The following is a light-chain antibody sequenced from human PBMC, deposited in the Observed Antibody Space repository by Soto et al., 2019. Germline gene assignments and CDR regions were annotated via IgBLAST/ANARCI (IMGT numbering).Light chain of an antibody. CDR3: SSYTSSSAL. V-gene: IGLV2-14*01. CDR2: EVS. CDR1: SGDIGSYNR. Sequence: QSALTQPASVSGSPGQSITISCTGTSGDIGSYNRVSWYQQHPGKAPKLMIYEVSDRPSGISSRFSGSKSGNTASLTISGLQTEDEADYYCSSYTSSSALFGTGTKVNVL. J-gene: IGLJ1*01.